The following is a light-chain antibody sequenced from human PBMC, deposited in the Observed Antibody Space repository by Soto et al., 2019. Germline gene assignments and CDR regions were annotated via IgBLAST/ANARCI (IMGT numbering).Light chain of an antibody. J-gene: IGKJ4*01. Sequence: TVRKSTQPTRFVYQEKGDTVSCRASESVSSNLAWYQQKPGQARSLLIYGASTRATGTPARFSGSGSGTEFTLAISCLQSGDFAVQNCQEYSCWALSVGGGTKVDIK. V-gene: IGKV3-15*01. CDR1: ESVSSN. CDR2: GAS. CDR3: QEYSCWALS.